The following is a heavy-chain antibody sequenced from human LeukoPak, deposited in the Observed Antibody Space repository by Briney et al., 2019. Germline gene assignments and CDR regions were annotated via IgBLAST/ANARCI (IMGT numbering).Heavy chain of an antibody. CDR1: GYSISSGYY. D-gene: IGHD4-23*01. Sequence: SETLSLTCTVSGYSISSGYYWGWIRQPPGKGLEWIGNIFHSGSTYYNPSLKSRVTISVDTSKNQFSLKLSSVTAADTAVYYCARGLRWYYYYYMDVWGKGTTVTISS. V-gene: IGHV4-38-2*02. CDR2: IFHSGST. CDR3: ARGLRWYYYYYMDV. J-gene: IGHJ6*03.